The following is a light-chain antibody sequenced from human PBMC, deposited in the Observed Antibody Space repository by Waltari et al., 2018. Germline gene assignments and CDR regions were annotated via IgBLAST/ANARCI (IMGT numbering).Light chain of an antibody. Sequence: QSVLTQPPSTSGTPGQRVTISCSGSASNIGDNLVNWYQQLPGKAPKLLIYRTDLRPSGVPDRFSGSKFGTSASLASSGLQSEDEADYFCASWDDSLNGHWVFGGGTKVTVL. CDR1: ASNIGDNL. CDR3: ASWDDSLNGHWV. V-gene: IGLV1-44*01. CDR2: RTD. J-gene: IGLJ3*02.